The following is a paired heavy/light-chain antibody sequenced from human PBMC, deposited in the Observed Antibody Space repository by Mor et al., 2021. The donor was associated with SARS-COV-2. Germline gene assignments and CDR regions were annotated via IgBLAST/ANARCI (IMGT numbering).Heavy chain of an antibody. J-gene: IGHJ4*02. CDR3: TRYSSSSFDY. CDR1: GLTFSSYW. D-gene: IGHD6-6*01. Sequence: EVQLVESGGGLIQPGGSLRLSCAASGLTFSSYWMYWVRQTPGKGLLWVSRINSDGGSTDYADSVKGRFTISRDNARNTLYLQMNSLRAEDTAVYYCTRYSSSSFDYWGQGTLVTVSS. V-gene: IGHV3-74*01. CDR2: INSDGGST.
Light chain of an antibody. J-gene: IGLJ2*01. V-gene: IGLV3-1*01. CDR3: QAWDSSTAV. CDR1: KLGNKH. CDR2: QDI. Sequence: SYELTQPPSVSVSPGQTASITCSGDKLGNKHASWYQQKPGQSPVLVIYQDIKRPSGIPERFSGSNSGNTATLTISGTQAMDEADYYCQAWDSSTAVFGGGTKLTVL.